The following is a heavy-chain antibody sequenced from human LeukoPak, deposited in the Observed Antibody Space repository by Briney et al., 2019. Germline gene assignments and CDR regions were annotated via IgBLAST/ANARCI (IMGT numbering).Heavy chain of an antibody. J-gene: IGHJ4*02. Sequence: PSVTLSLTCTVPAGSISSYYWSWIRQPAGKGLEWIGRIYTSGSTNYNPSLTSRVTMSVDTSKNQFSLKLSSVTAADTAVYYCARVAAPLLNIVNWGQGTLVTVSS. D-gene: IGHD2/OR15-2a*01. V-gene: IGHV4-4*07. CDR1: AGSISSYY. CDR2: IYTSGST. CDR3: ARVAAPLLNIVN.